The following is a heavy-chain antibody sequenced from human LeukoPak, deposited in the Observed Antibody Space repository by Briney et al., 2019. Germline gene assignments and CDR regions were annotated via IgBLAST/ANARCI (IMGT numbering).Heavy chain of an antibody. CDR1: GGSISSGGYY. Sequence: SQTLSLTCTVSGGSISSGGYYWSWIRQPPGKGLEWIGSIYYSGSTYYNPSLKSRVTISVDTSKNQFSLKLSSVTAADTAVYYCESYYDSSRQDAFDIWGQGTMVTVSS. J-gene: IGHJ3*02. V-gene: IGHV4-39*01. CDR3: ESYYDSSRQDAFDI. D-gene: IGHD3-22*01. CDR2: IYYSGST.